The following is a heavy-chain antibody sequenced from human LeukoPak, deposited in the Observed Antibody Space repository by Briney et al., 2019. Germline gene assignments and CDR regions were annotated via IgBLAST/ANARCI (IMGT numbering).Heavy chain of an antibody. J-gene: IGHJ4*02. Sequence: GGSLRLSCAASGFTFSSYEMNWDRQAPGKGLQWVSSITSSSSYIYYADSVKGRFTISRDNAKNSLYLQMNSLRAEDTAVYYCARHVVAVGFDYWGQGTLVTVSS. CDR1: GFTFSSYE. CDR2: ITSSSSYI. CDR3: ARHVVAVGFDY. D-gene: IGHD3-22*01. V-gene: IGHV3-21*01.